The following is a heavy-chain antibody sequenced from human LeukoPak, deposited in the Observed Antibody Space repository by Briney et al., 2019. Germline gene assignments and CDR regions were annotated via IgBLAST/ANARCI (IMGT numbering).Heavy chain of an antibody. D-gene: IGHD6-13*01. Sequence: GGSLRLSCAASGFIFSSYAMSWVRQAPGKGLEWVSAMSGSGSTYYADSVKARFTISRDNSKNTLYLQMNSLRAEDTAVYYCAKDLGSSSWYYFDYWGQGTLVTVSS. CDR2: MSGSGST. J-gene: IGHJ4*02. V-gene: IGHV3-23*01. CDR3: AKDLGSSSWYYFDY. CDR1: GFIFSSYA.